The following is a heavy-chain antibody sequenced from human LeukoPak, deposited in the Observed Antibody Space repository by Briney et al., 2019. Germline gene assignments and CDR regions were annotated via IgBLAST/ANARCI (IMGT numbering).Heavy chain of an antibody. Sequence: PGGSMRLSCAASGFTFSDYSMNWVRQVPGKGLEWISYISDSSGTIYDADSVKGRFTISRDNAKNSLYLQMNSLGVEDTAVYYCYLSGSFDYWGQGTLVIVSS. CDR3: YLSGSFDY. J-gene: IGHJ4*02. CDR1: GFTFSDYS. D-gene: IGHD1-26*01. V-gene: IGHV3-48*01. CDR2: ISDSSGTI.